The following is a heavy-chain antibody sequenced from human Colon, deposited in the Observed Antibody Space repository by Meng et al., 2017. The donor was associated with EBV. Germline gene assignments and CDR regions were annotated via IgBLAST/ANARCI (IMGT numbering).Heavy chain of an antibody. CDR2: IYHGGSP. CDR1: GYSVRSVTW. Sequence: VQLQVSGPELVKPSGPLSLTCGVSGYSVRSVTWWTWVRQPPGKGLEWIGEIYHGGSPNYNPSLESRVTISVDKSKNQFSLDLTSVTAADTAVYFCARVMRYQLLRFFDYWGQGILVTVSS. J-gene: IGHJ4*02. CDR3: ARVMRYQLLRFFDY. V-gene: IGHV4-4*02. D-gene: IGHD2-2*01.